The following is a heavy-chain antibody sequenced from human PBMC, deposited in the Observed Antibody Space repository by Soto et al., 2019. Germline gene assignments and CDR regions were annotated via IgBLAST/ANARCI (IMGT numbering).Heavy chain of an antibody. J-gene: IGHJ3*02. CDR1: GGSFSGYY. D-gene: IGHD2-21*02. CDR2: INHSGST. V-gene: IGHV4-34*01. CDR3: ASSEYCGGDCYDAFDI. Sequence: SETLSLTCAVYGGSFSGYYWSWIRQPPGKGLEWIGEINHSGSTNYNPSLKSRVTISVDTTNTQFSLKLSSVTAADTAVYYCASSEYCGGDCYDAFDIWGQGTMVTVSS.